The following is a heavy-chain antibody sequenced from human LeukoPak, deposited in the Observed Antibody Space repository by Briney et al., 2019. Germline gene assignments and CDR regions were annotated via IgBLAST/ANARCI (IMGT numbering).Heavy chain of an antibody. J-gene: IGHJ4*02. CDR3: VVGGYDFWSGYYQAPYYFDY. CDR1: GSTFSSYS. D-gene: IGHD3-3*01. CDR2: ISSSSSYI. Sequence: GGSLRLSCAASGSTFSSYSMNWVRQAPGKGLEWVSSISSSSSYIYYADSVKGRFTISRDNAKNSLYLQMNSLRAEDTAVYYCVVGGYDFWSGYYQAPYYFDYWGQGTLVTVSS. V-gene: IGHV3-21*01.